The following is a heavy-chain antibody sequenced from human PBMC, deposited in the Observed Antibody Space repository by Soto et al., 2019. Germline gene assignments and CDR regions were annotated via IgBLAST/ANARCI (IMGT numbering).Heavy chain of an antibody. V-gene: IGHV4-39*01. CDR3: ARGEDWGPLYCSSTSCPQVYGMDV. J-gene: IGHJ6*02. Sequence: SETLSLTCTVAGGYISSSGYYWGWIRQPPGKGLEWIGGIYYSGSTYYNPSLKSRVTISVDTSKNQFSLKLSSVTAADTAVYYCARGEDWGPLYCSSTSCPQVYGMDVWGQGTTVTVSS. D-gene: IGHD2-2*01. CDR1: GGYISSSGYY. CDR2: IYYSGST.